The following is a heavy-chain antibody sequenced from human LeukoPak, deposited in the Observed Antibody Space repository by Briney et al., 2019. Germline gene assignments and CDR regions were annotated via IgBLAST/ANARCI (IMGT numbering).Heavy chain of an antibody. CDR3: AKLYYDFWSGYYTGRDVNDY. CDR1: GFTFDDYG. D-gene: IGHD3-3*01. J-gene: IGHJ4*02. Sequence: GGSLRLSCAASGFTFDDYGMSWVRQAPGKGLEWVSLISWDGGSTYYADSVKGRFTISRDNSKNSLYLQMNSLRTEDTALYYCAKLYYDFWSGYYTGRDVNDYWGQGTLVTVSS. V-gene: IGHV3-43*01. CDR2: ISWDGGST.